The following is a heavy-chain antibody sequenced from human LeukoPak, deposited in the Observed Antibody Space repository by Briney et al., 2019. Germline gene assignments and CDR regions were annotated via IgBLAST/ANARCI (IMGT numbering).Heavy chain of an antibody. D-gene: IGHD6-13*01. Sequence: GGSLRLSCAASGFTFDDYAMHWVRQAPGKGLEWVSGISWNSGSIGYADSVKGRFTISRDNAKNSLYLQMNSLRAEDTAVYYCAKPLAAAGRLIDYWGQGTLVTVSS. CDR2: ISWNSGSI. V-gene: IGHV3-9*01. J-gene: IGHJ4*02. CDR1: GFTFDDYA. CDR3: AKPLAAAGRLIDY.